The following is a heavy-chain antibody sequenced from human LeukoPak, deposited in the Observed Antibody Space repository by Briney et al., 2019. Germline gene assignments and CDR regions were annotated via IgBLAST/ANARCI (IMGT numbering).Heavy chain of an antibody. CDR1: GYTFTSYY. Sequence: ASVTVSCKASGYTFTSYYMHWVRQAPGQGLEWMGIINPSGGSTSYAQKFQGRVTMTRDTSTSTVYMELSSLRSEDTAVYYCASSLAAAHDAFDICGQGTMVTVSS. CDR3: ASSLAAAHDAFDI. V-gene: IGHV1-46*01. CDR2: INPSGGST. J-gene: IGHJ3*02. D-gene: IGHD6-13*01.